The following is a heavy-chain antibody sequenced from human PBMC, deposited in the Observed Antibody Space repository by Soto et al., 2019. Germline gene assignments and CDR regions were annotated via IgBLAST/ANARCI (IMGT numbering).Heavy chain of an antibody. J-gene: IGHJ3*02. V-gene: IGHV1-8*02. D-gene: IGHD3-9*01. CDR2: MNPNSGNT. Sequence: ASVKVSCKASGYTFTIYGINWVRQATGQGLEWMGWMNPNSGNTGYAQKFQGRVTMTRNTSISTAYMELSSLRSEDTAVYYCARDLKAATYYDILTGPRDAFDIWGQGTMVTVSS. CDR1: GYTFTIYG. CDR3: ARDLKAATYYDILTGPRDAFDI.